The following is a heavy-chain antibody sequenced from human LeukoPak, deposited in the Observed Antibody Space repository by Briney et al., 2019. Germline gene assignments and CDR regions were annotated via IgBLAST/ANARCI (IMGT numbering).Heavy chain of an antibody. J-gene: IGHJ4*02. Sequence: GESLKISCKGSGYSFTSYWIGWVRQMPGEGLEWMGIIYPGDSDTRYSPSFQGQVTISADKSISTAYLQWSSLKASDTAMYYCARSSYYDSSGYYYNFDYWGQGTLVTVSS. V-gene: IGHV5-51*01. CDR2: IYPGDSDT. CDR1: GYSFTSYW. CDR3: ARSSYYDSSGYYYNFDY. D-gene: IGHD3-22*01.